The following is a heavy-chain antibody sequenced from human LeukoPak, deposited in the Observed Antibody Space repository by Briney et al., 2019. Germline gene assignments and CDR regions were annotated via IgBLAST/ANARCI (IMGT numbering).Heavy chain of an antibody. V-gene: IGHV1-3*01. D-gene: IGHD3-16*01. CDR3: ARGIWGRQVSSYSFDY. CDR2: INAGNGNT. CDR1: GYTFTSYA. J-gene: IGHJ4*02. Sequence: ASVKVSCKASGYTFTSYAMHWVRQAPGQRLEWMGWINAGNGNTKYSQKFQGRVTITRDTSASTAYMELSSLRSEDTAVYYCARGIWGRQVSSYSFDYWGKGTLVTVS.